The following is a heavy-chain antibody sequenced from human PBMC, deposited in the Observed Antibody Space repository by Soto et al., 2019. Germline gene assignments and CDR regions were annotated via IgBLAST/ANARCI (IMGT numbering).Heavy chain of an antibody. Sequence: ASVKVSCKASGYTFTSYAMHWVRQAPGQRLEWMGWINAGNGNTKYSQKFQGRVTITRDTSASTAYVELSSLRSEDTAVYYCASDVVVVAATHNYYYYGMDVWGQGTTVTVSS. V-gene: IGHV1-3*01. CDR3: ASDVVVVAATHNYYYYGMDV. D-gene: IGHD2-15*01. J-gene: IGHJ6*02. CDR2: INAGNGNT. CDR1: GYTFTSYA.